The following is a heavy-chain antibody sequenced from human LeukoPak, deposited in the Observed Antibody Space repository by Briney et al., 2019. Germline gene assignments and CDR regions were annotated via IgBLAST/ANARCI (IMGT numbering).Heavy chain of an antibody. V-gene: IGHV3-66*01. D-gene: IGHD1-26*01. Sequence: GGSLRLSCAASGFTVSSNYMSWVRQAPGKGLEWVSVIYNGGRTHYADSVKGRFTISRDNSKNTLYLQMNSLRAEDTAVYYCARDRAGRFDYWGQGTLVTVSS. J-gene: IGHJ4*02. CDR3: ARDRAGRFDY. CDR2: IYNGGRT. CDR1: GFTVSSNY.